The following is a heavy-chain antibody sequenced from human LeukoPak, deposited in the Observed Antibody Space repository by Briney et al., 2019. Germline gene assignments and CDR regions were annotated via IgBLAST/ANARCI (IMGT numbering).Heavy chain of an antibody. Sequence: SGGSLRLSCAASGFTFSSYWMSWVRQAPGKGLEWVANIKQDGSEKYYVHSVKGRFTISRDNAKNSLYLQMNSLRAEDTAVYYCARDQNDYVWGSYRFYFDYWGQGTLVTVSS. J-gene: IGHJ4*02. V-gene: IGHV3-7*01. CDR1: GFTFSSYW. CDR3: ARDQNDYVWGSYRFYFDY. CDR2: IKQDGSEK. D-gene: IGHD3-16*02.